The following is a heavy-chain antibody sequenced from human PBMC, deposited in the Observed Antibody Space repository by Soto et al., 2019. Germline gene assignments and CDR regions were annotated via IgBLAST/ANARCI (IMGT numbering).Heavy chain of an antibody. CDR1: GYTFTSYG. J-gene: IGHJ5*02. D-gene: IGHD4-17*01. CDR3: ARDTPTVTKGGGWFDP. CDR2: ISAYNGNT. V-gene: IGHV1-18*01. Sequence: QVQLVQSGAEVKKPGASVKVSCKASGYTFTSYGISWVRQAPGQGLEWMGWISAYNGNTDYAQKLQGRVTMTTDTSTSTAYMELRSLRSDDTAVYYCARDTPTVTKGGGWFDPWGQGTLVTVSS.